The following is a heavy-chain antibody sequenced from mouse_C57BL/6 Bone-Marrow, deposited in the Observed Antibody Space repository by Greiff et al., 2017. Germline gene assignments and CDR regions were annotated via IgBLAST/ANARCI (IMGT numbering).Heavy chain of an antibody. CDR3: ARNYYGNFY. D-gene: IGHD2-1*01. J-gene: IGHJ2*01. CDR1: GYAFTNYL. V-gene: IGHV1-54*01. CDR2: INPGSGGT. Sequence: VQLQQSGAELVRPGTSVKVSCKASGYAFTNYLIEWVKQRPGQGLEWIGVINPGSGGTNYNEKFKGKATLTADKSSSTAYMQLSSLTSEDSAVYFCARNYYGNFYWGQGTTLTVSS.